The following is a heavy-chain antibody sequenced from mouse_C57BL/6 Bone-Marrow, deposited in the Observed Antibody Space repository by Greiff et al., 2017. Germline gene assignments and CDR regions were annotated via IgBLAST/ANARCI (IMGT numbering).Heavy chain of an antibody. CDR1: GYSFTGYY. D-gene: IGHD2-1*01. Sequence: EVQLQQSGPELVQPGASVQISCKASGYSFTGYYMNWVKQSPEKSLEWIGEINPSTGGTTYNQKFKAKATLTVDQSSSTAYMQLKSLTSEDSAVYYCASYGNYRYYYAMDYWGQGTSVTVAS. J-gene: IGHJ4*01. CDR2: INPSTGGT. CDR3: ASYGNYRYYYAMDY. V-gene: IGHV1-42*01.